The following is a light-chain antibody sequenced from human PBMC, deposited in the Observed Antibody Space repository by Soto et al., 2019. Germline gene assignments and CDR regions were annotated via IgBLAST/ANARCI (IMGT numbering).Light chain of an antibody. J-gene: IGKJ2*01. CDR1: QSVSSIY. Sequence: EIVLTQAPGTLSLSPGERATLSCRASQSVSSIYLAWYQQKPGQAPRILIYGASSRATGIPDRFSGSGSGTDFTLTISRLEPEDFAVYYCQQYGSSPYTFGQGTKLEIK. V-gene: IGKV3-20*01. CDR3: QQYGSSPYT. CDR2: GAS.